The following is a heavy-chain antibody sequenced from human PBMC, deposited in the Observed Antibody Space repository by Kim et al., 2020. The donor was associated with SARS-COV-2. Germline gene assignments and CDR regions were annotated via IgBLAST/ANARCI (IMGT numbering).Heavy chain of an antibody. CDR1: GGTFTNYS. D-gene: IGHD5-18*01. CDR3: ARVSITAMVSRRGFDP. J-gene: IGHJ5*02. V-gene: IGHV1-69*13. CDR2: IIPIFDTT. Sequence: SVKVSCKASGGTFTNYSINWVRQAPGQGLEWMGGIIPIFDTTNYAQKFQGRVTITADESTSTAYMELSSLGSEDTAVYYCARVSITAMVSRRGFDPWGQGTLVTVSS.